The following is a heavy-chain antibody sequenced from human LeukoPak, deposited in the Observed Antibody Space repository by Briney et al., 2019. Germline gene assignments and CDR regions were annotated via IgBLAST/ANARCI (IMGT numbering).Heavy chain of an antibody. CDR3: ARWGSGWLTDPYYFDY. D-gene: IGHD6-19*01. CDR1: GYTFTGYY. CDR2: INPNSGGT. Sequence: ASVKVSCKASGYTFTGYYMHWVRQAPGHGLEWMGWINPNSGGTNYAQKFQGWVTMTRDTSISTAYMELSRLRSDDTAVYYCARWGSGWLTDPYYFDYWGQGTLVTVSS. J-gene: IGHJ4*02. V-gene: IGHV1-2*04.